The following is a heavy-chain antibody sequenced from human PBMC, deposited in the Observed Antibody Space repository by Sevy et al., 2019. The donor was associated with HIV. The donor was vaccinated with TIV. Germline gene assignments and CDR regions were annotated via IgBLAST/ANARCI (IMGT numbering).Heavy chain of an antibody. CDR1: GYTLTQLS. D-gene: IGHD2-15*01. CDR2: FDPEHGEA. V-gene: IGHV1-24*01. CDR3: AIVGLRYYSGASSYQGDWFDP. J-gene: IGHJ5*02. Sequence: ASVKVSCKVSGYTLTQLSIHWVRQAPGKGLEWMGNFDPEHGEAFYAQRFQGRVTMTGDTSTNKVYMQLTSRKSDETAVYYCAIVGLRYYSGASSYQGDWFDPWGQGSPLTVSS.